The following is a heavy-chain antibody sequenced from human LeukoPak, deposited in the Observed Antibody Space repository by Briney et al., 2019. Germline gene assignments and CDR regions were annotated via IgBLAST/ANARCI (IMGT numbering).Heavy chain of an antibody. CDR3: AREKLSDILTGFDY. Sequence: ASVKVSCKASGYTFTSYYMHWVRQAPGQGLEWMGITSPSGGSTTYAQKFQGRVTMTRDTSTSTVYMELSSLRSEDTAIYYCAREKLSDILTGFDYWGQGTLVTVSS. V-gene: IGHV1-46*01. J-gene: IGHJ4*02. D-gene: IGHD3-9*01. CDR1: GYTFTSYY. CDR2: TSPSGGST.